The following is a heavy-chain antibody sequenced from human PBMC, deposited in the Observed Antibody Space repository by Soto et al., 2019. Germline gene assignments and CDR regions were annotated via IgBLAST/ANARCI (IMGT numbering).Heavy chain of an antibody. D-gene: IGHD6-19*01. J-gene: IGHJ6*02. V-gene: IGHV4-39*01. CDR1: GGSISSSSYY. CDR2: IYYSGST. Sequence: LSLTCTVSGGSISSSSYYWGWIRQPPGKGLEWTGSIYYSGSTYYNPSLKSRVTISVDTSKNQFSLKLSSVTAADTAVYYCARVWYSSGWYSSDYYYGMDVWGQGTTVTVSS. CDR3: ARVWYSSGWYSSDYYYGMDV.